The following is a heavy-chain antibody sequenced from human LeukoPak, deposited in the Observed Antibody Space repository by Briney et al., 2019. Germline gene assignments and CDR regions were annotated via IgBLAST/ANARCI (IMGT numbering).Heavy chain of an antibody. Sequence: ASVKVSCKASGYTFTGYHIHWVRQAPGQGLEWMGRINPYSGDTNFAQKFQGRVTMTRDTSITTAYMDLSSLTPDDTAVYFCARDQGSLTRSWYTGYGGQGTQVTVSA. V-gene: IGHV1-2*06. CDR2: INPYSGDT. J-gene: IGHJ4*02. CDR1: GYTFTGYH. CDR3: ARDQGSLTRSWYTGY. D-gene: IGHD6-13*01.